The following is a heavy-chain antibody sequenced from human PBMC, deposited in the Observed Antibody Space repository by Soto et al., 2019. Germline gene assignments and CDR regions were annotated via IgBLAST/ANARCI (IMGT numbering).Heavy chain of an antibody. Sequence: APVKVSCKASGYTFTSYAMHWVRQAPGQRLEWMGWINAGNGNTKYSQKFQGRVTITRDTSASTAYMELSSLRSEDTAVYYCARDLVEVGSSGYFCYFDYLGQGTLVSVST. J-gene: IGHJ4*02. CDR1: GYTFTSYA. D-gene: IGHD3-22*01. V-gene: IGHV1-3*01. CDR2: INAGNGNT. CDR3: ARDLVEVGSSGYFCYFDY.